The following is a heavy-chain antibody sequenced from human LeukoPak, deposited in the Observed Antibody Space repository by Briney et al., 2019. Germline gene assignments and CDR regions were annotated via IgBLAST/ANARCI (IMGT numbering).Heavy chain of an antibody. CDR1: GFTFSSYG. CDR3: ARDTVPSSRTSFDY. D-gene: IGHD4-17*01. Sequence: PGRSLRLSCAASGFTFSSYGMHWVRQAPGKGLEWVAVIWYDGSNKYYADSVKGGFTISRDNSKKTLYMQMNSLRADDTAVYYCARDTVPSSRTSFDYWGQGTLVTVSS. J-gene: IGHJ4*02. V-gene: IGHV3-33*01. CDR2: IWYDGSNK.